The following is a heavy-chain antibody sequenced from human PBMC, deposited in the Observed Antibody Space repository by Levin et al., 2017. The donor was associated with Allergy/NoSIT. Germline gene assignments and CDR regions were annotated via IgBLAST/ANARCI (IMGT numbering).Heavy chain of an antibody. J-gene: IGHJ6*03. CDR1: GGSFSGYY. CDR3: ARLRSDMDV. CDR2: INHRGST. Sequence: GSLRLSCAVYGGSFSGYYWSWIRQPPGKGLEWIGEINHRGSTNYNPSLKSRVTISVDTSKNQFSLKLSSVTAADTAVYYCARLRSDMDVWGKGTTVTVSS. D-gene: IGHD5-24*01. V-gene: IGHV4-34*01.